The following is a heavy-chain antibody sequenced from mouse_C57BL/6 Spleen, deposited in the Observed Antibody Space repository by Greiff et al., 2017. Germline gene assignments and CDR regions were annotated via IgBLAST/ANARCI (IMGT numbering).Heavy chain of an antibody. V-gene: IGHV14-2*01. D-gene: IGHD2-4*01. Sequence: VQLKESGAELVKPGASVTLSCTASGFNIKDYYMHWVKQRTEQGLEWIGRIDPEDGETKYAPKFQGKATITADKSSNTAYLQLSSLTSEDTAVYYCASLYYDYDRYFDYWGQGTTLTVSS. J-gene: IGHJ2*01. CDR3: ASLYYDYDRYFDY. CDR1: GFNIKDYY. CDR2: IDPEDGET.